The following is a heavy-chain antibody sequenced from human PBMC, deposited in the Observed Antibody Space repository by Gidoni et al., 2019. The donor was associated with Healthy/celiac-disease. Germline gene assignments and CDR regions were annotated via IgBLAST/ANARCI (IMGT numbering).Heavy chain of an antibody. Sequence: QLQLQESGPGLVKPSETLSLTCTVSGGSISSSSYYGRGHSYCAARGEILGPAQDGPERKHLPRMFSLIKSRVTISVDTSKNQFSLKLSSVTAADTAVYYCARRRDQYYYDSSGYDIWYFDLWGRGTLVTVSS. CDR3: ARRRDQYYYDSSGYDIWYFDL. J-gene: IGHJ2*01. V-gene: IGHV4-39*01. CDR1: GGSISSSSYY. D-gene: IGHD3-22*01. CDR2: GPERKH.